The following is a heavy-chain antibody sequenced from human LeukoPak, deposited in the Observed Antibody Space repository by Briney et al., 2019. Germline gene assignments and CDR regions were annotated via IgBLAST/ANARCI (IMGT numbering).Heavy chain of an antibody. V-gene: IGHV1-2*06. CDR3: ARDYGDRDNYFDY. CDR2: INPNSGGT. J-gene: IGHJ4*02. CDR1: GYTFTGYY. Sequence: ASVKVSCKASGYTFTGYYMHWVRQAPGQGLEWMGRINPNSGGTNYAQKFQGRVTMTRDTSTSTAYMELSRLRSDDTAVYYCARDYGDRDNYFDYWGQGTLVTVSS. D-gene: IGHD4-17*01.